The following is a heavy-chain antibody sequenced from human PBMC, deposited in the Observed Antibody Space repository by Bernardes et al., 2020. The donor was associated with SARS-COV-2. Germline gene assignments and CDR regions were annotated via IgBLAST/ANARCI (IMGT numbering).Heavy chain of an antibody. CDR2: ISTSGST. J-gene: IGHJ3*02. V-gene: IGHV4-4*07. CDR3: AKDQSSGRYGDAFDI. CDR1: GGSISNHY. Sequence: SETLSLTCSVSGGSISNHYWSWIRQPAGKGLEWIGRISTSGSTNINTSLWSRVIMSVDTSKNQFSLKVTSVTAADTAVYYCAKDQSSGRYGDAFDIWGQGTMVTVSS. D-gene: IGHD6-19*01.